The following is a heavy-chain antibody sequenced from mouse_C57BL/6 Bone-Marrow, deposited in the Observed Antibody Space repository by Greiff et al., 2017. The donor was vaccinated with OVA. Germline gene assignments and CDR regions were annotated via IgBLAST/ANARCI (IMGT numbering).Heavy chain of an antibody. V-gene: IGHV1-69*01. CDR1: GYTFTSYW. J-gene: IGHJ4*01. CDR3: ARSETYYSLYAMDY. D-gene: IGHD2-12*01. CDR2: IDPSDSYT. Sequence: VQLQQPGAELVMPGASVKLSCKASGYTFTSYWMHWVKQRPGQGLEWIGEIDPSDSYTNYNQKFKGKSTLTVDKSSSTAYMQLSSLTSEDSAVYDCARSETYYSLYAMDYWGQGTSVTVSS.